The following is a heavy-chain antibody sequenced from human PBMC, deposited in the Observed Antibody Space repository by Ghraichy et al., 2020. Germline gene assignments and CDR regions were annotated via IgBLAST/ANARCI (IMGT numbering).Heavy chain of an antibody. J-gene: IGHJ6*03. V-gene: IGHV3-11*01. CDR2: ISSSGSTI. Sequence: GESLRLSCAASGFTFSDYYMSWIRQAPGKGLEWVSYISSSGSTIYYADSVKGRFTISRDNAKNSLYLQMNSLRAEDTAVYYCASSPGYSSSWYWYYYYYMDVWGKGTTVTVSS. CDR3: ASSPGYSSSWYWYYYYYMDV. CDR1: GFTFSDYY. D-gene: IGHD6-13*01.